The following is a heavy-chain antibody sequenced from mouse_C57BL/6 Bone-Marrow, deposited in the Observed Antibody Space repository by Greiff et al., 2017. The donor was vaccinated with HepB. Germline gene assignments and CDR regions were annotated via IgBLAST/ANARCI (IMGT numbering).Heavy chain of an antibody. Sequence: LQESGPELVKPGASVKISCKASGYSFTDYNMNWVKQSNGKSLEWIGVINPNYGTTSYNQKFKGKATLTVDQSSSTAYMQLNSLTSEDSAVYYCARSGGSSPYWYFDVWGTGTTVTVSS. CDR1: GYSFTDYN. CDR2: INPNYGTT. CDR3: ARSGGSSPYWYFDV. D-gene: IGHD1-1*01. V-gene: IGHV1-39*01. J-gene: IGHJ1*03.